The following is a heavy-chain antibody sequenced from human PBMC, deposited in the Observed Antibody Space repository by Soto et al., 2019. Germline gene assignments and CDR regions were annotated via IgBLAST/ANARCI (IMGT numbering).Heavy chain of an antibody. D-gene: IGHD3-9*01. CDR1: GFTFSSYA. CDR3: AKDLFVCVFYDILTGYYTAGMDV. V-gene: IGHV3-23*01. Sequence: GGSLRLSCAAPGFTFSSYAMSWVRQAPGKGLEGVSAISGSGGSTYYADSVKGRFTISRDNSKNTLYLQMNSLRAEDTAVYYCAKDLFVCVFYDILTGYYTAGMDVWGQGTTVTVSS. J-gene: IGHJ6*02. CDR2: ISGSGGST.